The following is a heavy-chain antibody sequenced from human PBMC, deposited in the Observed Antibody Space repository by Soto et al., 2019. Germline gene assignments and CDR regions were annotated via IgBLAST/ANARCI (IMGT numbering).Heavy chain of an antibody. D-gene: IGHD3-16*01. CDR3: ALRLGDPGRLYFDY. J-gene: IGHJ4*03. CDR2: IYYSGST. CDR1: GGSISSGGYY. Sequence: SETLSLTCTVSGGSISSGGYYCSWIRQHPGKGLEWIGYIYYSGSTYYNPSLKSRVSISVDTSKNQFSLKLSSVTAADTAVYYCALRLGDPGRLYFDYWGQGTMVTVSS. V-gene: IGHV4-31*03.